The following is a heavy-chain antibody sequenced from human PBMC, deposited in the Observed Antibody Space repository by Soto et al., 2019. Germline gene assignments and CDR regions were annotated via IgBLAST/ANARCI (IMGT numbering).Heavy chain of an antibody. CDR1: GFTSSSYA. V-gene: IGHV3-23*01. J-gene: IGHJ4*02. Sequence: GGSLRLSCAASGFTSSSYAMRWVRQAPGKGLEWVSAVSGSGGSTYYADSVKGRFTISRDNSKNTLYLQMNSLRAEDTAVYYCARRGPGTYFDYWGQGTLVTVSS. CDR3: ARRGPGTYFDY. CDR2: VSGSGGST. D-gene: IGHD6-13*01.